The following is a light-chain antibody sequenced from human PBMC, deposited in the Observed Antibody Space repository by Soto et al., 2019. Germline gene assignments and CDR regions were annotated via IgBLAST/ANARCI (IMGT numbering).Light chain of an antibody. Sequence: EIVLTQSPGTLSLSPGERATLSCRASQSVSSSYLAWYQQKPGQAPRLRIYGASSRATGIPDRFSGSGSGTDFPLTISRLEPEDFAVYYCQQYGSSYTFGQGTKLEIK. CDR3: QQYGSSYT. CDR2: GAS. J-gene: IGKJ2*01. V-gene: IGKV3-20*01. CDR1: QSVSSSY.